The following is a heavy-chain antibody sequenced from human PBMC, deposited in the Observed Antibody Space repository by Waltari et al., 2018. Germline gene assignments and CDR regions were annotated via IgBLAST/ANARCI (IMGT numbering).Heavy chain of an antibody. D-gene: IGHD6-13*01. CDR1: GGSISSHS. CDR3: ARGQPGIAAAGAGFDY. CDR2: IDYSGST. V-gene: IGHV4-59*11. Sequence: QVQLQRPGPGLATPSGTPSLTCTVSGGSISSHSWSWVRQHPGKGLEEIGYIDYSGSTNYHPSLKSRVTISVDTSKNQFSLKLSSVTAADTAVYYCARGQPGIAAAGAGFDYWGQGTLVTVSS. J-gene: IGHJ4*02.